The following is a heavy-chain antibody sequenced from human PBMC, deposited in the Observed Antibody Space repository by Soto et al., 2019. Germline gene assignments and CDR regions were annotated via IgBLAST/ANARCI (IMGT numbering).Heavy chain of an antibody. CDR3: ARTPEYYGGNFAYGMDV. CDR2: ISYDGSNK. CDR1: GFTFSSYA. J-gene: IGHJ6*02. D-gene: IGHD4-17*01. V-gene: IGHV3-30-3*01. Sequence: QVQLVESGGGVVQPGRSLRLSCAASGFTFSSYAMHWVRQAPGKGLEWVAVISYDGSNKYYADSVKGRFTISRDNSKNTLYLQMNSLRAEDTAVYYCARTPEYYGGNFAYGMDVWGQGTTVTVSS.